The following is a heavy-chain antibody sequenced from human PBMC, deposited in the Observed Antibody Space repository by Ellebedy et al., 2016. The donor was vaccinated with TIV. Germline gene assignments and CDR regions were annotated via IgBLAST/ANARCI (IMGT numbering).Heavy chain of an antibody. V-gene: IGHV3-66*01. J-gene: IGHJ3*02. CDR3: ATGAYDI. Sequence: GESLKISCAAAGVTVSTNYMSWVRQAPGKGLEWVSIIYSAGTTYYADSVEGRFTISRDNGKISLYLQMNSLTAEDTAVYYCATGAYDIWGQGTMVMVSS. CDR1: GVTVSTNY. CDR2: IYSAGTT.